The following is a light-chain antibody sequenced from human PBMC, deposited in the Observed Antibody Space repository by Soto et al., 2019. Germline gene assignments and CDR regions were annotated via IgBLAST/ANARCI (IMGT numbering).Light chain of an antibody. CDR2: LAS. V-gene: IGKV2-28*01. J-gene: IGKJ1*01. Sequence: VVMTQSPLSLPVTVGQPASISCSTSQSLLHSDRYNYVDWYLQKPGQSPQLLIYLASFRASGVPARFSGSGSGTDFTLKISRLEAEDVGVYYCMQALQTPRTFGQGTTVDI. CDR3: MQALQTPRT. CDR1: QSLLHSDRYNY.